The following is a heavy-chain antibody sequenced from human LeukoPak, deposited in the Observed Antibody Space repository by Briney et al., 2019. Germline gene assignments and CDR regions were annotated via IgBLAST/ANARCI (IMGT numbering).Heavy chain of an antibody. D-gene: IGHD3-22*01. J-gene: IGHJ4*02. V-gene: IGHV1-18*01. CDR2: ISAYNGNT. Sequence: ASVKVSCKASGYTFTGYGISWVRQAPGQGLEWMGWISAYNGNTNYAQKLQGRVTMTTDTSTSTAYMELRSLRSDDTAVYYCARDYYDSSEPFFDYWGQGTLVTVSS. CDR3: ARDYYDSSEPFFDY. CDR1: GYTFTGYG.